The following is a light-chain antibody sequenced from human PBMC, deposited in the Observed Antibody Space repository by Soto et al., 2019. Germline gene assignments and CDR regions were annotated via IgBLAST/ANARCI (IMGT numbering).Light chain of an antibody. CDR1: QSVSSSY. J-gene: IGKJ4*01. CDR2: DAS. Sequence: EIVLTQSPGTLSLSPGERATLSCRAGQSVSSSYLAWYQQKPGQAPRLLIYDASNRATGIPARFSGSGSGTDFTLTISSLEPEDFAVYYCQQRSNWPLTFGGGTKVDIK. V-gene: IGKV3-11*01. CDR3: QQRSNWPLT.